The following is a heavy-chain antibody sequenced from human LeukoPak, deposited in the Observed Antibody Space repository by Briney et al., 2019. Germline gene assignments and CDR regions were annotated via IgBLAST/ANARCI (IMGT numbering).Heavy chain of an antibody. V-gene: IGHV4-31*03. CDR3: ARSGIQLWLPEN. Sequence: SETLSLTCTVSGGSISSGGYYWRWIRQQPGKGLEWIGYIYYSGSTYYNPSLKSRITISVDTSKNQFSLKLSSVTAADTAVYYCARSGIQLWLPENWGQGTLVTVSS. CDR1: GGSISSGGYY. D-gene: IGHD5-18*01. J-gene: IGHJ4*02. CDR2: IYYSGST.